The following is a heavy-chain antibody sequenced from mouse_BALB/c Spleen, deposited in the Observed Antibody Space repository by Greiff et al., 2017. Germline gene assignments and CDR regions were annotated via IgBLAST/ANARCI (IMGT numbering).Heavy chain of an antibody. Sequence: QVQLQQSGAELMKPGASVKISCKATGYTFSSYWIEWVKQRPGHGLEWIGEILPGSGSTNYNEKFKGKATFTADTSSNTAYMQLSSLTSEDSAVYYCARSRTTVVANFDYWGQGTTLTVSS. CDR3: ARSRTTVVANFDY. CDR2: ILPGSGST. D-gene: IGHD1-1*01. V-gene: IGHV1-9*01. CDR1: GYTFSSYW. J-gene: IGHJ2*01.